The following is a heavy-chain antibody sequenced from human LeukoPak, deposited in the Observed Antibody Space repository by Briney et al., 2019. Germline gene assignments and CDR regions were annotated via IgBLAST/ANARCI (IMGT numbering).Heavy chain of an antibody. CDR2: INHSGTT. D-gene: IGHD3-10*01. V-gene: IGHV4-34*01. J-gene: IGHJ3*02. CDR1: GDSFSDYY. Sequence: SETLSLTCAVYGDSFSDYYWSWIRQPPGKGPEWIGEINHSGTTNSHPSLKSRVTISADTSKNQVSLKLASVTAADTAVYYCAGEEAAQDFDAFHIWGQGTMVAVSS. CDR3: AGEEAAQDFDAFHI.